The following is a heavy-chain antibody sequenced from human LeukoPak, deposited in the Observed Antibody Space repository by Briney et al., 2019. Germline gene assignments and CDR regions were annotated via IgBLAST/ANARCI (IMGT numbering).Heavy chain of an antibody. V-gene: IGHV3-30*02. D-gene: IGHD2-15*01. CDR2: IRYDGSNK. CDR3: ARDGRYGGSRGPVYYYYMDV. J-gene: IGHJ6*03. CDR1: GFTFSSYG. Sequence: QPGGSLRLSCAASGFTFSSYGMHWVRQAPGKGLEWVAFIRYDGSNKYYADSVKGRFTISRDNSKNTLYLQMNSLRAEDTAVYYCARDGRYGGSRGPVYYYYMDVWGKGTTATVSS.